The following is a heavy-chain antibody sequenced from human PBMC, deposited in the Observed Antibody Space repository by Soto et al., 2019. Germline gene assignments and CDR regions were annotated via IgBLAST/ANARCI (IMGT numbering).Heavy chain of an antibody. Sequence: GVSLKISCKGSGYSFTSYWIGWVRQMPGQGLEWMGIIYPGDSDTRYRPSFQGQVTISADKSISTAYLQWSSLKASDTAMYYCARQKYCSGGSCYNTNKLDAFDIWGQGTRVTVSS. D-gene: IGHD2-15*01. CDR2: IYPGDSDT. CDR1: GYSFTSYW. CDR3: ARQKYCSGGSCYNTNKLDAFDI. J-gene: IGHJ3*02. V-gene: IGHV5-51*01.